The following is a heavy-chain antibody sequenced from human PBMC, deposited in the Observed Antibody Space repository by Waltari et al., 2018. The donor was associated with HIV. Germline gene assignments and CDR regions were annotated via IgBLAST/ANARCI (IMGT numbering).Heavy chain of an antibody. D-gene: IGHD4-17*01. J-gene: IGHJ5*01. Sequence: EVQLLESGGGLVQTGGSLRLSCAASGFTFSSHAMRWVRQAPGKGLEWVSIISGIGYSMNYADSAKGHFTISRDNSKNVLYLQMNSLRVEDTAIYYCVRHPYSDYSLVWVDSWGQGTLVSVSS. CDR2: ISGIGYSM. V-gene: IGHV3-23*01. CDR1: GFTFSSHA. CDR3: VRHPYSDYSLVWVDS.